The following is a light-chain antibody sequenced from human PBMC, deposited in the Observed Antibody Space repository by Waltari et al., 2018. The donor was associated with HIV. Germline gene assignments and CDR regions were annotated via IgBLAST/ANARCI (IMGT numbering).Light chain of an antibody. CDR2: GDR. J-gene: IGLJ3*02. CDR1: SSNIGADYH. Sequence: QSVLAQPPSVSGAPGQRVTISCTGSSSNIGADYHVYWYQHLPGTAPKLLIYGDRNRPSGVPTRFSGSKSYTSAALAITGLQAEDEADYYCQSYDRSLSAWVFGGGTRLNVL. CDR3: QSYDRSLSAWV. V-gene: IGLV1-40*01.